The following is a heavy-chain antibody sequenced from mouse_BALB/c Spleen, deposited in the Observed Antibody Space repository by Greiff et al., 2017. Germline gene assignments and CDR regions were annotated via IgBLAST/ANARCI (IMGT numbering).Heavy chain of an antibody. D-gene: IGHD2-4*01. V-gene: IGHV1S126*01. CDR3: ARDDYDAY. CDR1: GYSFTSYW. CDR2: IDPSDSET. Sequence: QVQLQQSGPQLVRPGASVKISCKASGYSFTSYWMHWVKQRPGQGLEWIGMIDPSDSETRLNQKFKDKATLTVDKSSSTAYMQLSSPTSEDSAVYYCARDDYDAYWGQGTLVTVSA. J-gene: IGHJ3*01.